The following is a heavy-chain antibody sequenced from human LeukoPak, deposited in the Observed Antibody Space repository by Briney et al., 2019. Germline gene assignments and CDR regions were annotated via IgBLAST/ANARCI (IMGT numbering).Heavy chain of an antibody. J-gene: IGHJ6*03. Sequence: GASVKVSCKASGYTFTSYGISWVRQAPGQGLEWMGWISAYNGNTNYAQKLQGRVTMTTDTSTSTAYMELRSLRSDDTAVYYCARALNSRYNWNYSPMGYYYMDVWGKGTTVTVSS. CDR2: ISAYNGNT. V-gene: IGHV1-18*01. D-gene: IGHD1-7*01. CDR3: ARALNSRYNWNYSPMGYYYMDV. CDR1: GYTFTSYG.